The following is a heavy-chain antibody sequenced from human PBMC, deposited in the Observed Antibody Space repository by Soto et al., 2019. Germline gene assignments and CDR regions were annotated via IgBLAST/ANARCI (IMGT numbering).Heavy chain of an antibody. D-gene: IGHD6-19*01. J-gene: IGHJ4*02. CDR1: GGSISSYY. V-gene: IGHV4-59*01. CDR3: ARARIAVAGIDS. CDR2: IYYSGST. Sequence: PXETLSLTCTVAGGSISSYYWSWIRQPPGKGLEWIGYIYYSGSTNYNPSLKSRVTISVDTSKNQFSLKLSSVTAADTAVYYCARARIAVAGIDSWGQGTLVTVSS.